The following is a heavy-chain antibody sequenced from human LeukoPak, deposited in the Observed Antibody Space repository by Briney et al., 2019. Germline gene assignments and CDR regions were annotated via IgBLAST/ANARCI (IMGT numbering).Heavy chain of an antibody. CDR2: FGPEDGET. Sequence: GASVKVSCKVSGYTLTELSMHWVRQAPGKGLEWMGGFGPEDGETIYAQKFQGRVTMTEDTSTDTAYMELSSLRSEDTAVYYCAIRYGDYVGNWFDPWGQGTLVTVSS. CDR1: GYTLTELS. V-gene: IGHV1-24*01. CDR3: AIRYGDYVGNWFDP. D-gene: IGHD4-17*01. J-gene: IGHJ5*02.